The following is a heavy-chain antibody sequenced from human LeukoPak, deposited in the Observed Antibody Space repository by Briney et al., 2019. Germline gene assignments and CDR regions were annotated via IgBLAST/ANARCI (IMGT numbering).Heavy chain of an antibody. Sequence: SQTLSLTCAISGDSVSSNSAAWNWIRQSPSRGLEWLGRTYYRSKWYNDYAVSVKSRITINPDTSKNQFSLQLNSVTPEDTAVYYCASEASSGWYYYYYGMDVWGQGTTVTVSS. V-gene: IGHV6-1*01. D-gene: IGHD6-19*01. CDR3: ASEASSGWYYYYYGMDV. CDR2: TYYRSKWYN. CDR1: GDSVSSNSAA. J-gene: IGHJ6*02.